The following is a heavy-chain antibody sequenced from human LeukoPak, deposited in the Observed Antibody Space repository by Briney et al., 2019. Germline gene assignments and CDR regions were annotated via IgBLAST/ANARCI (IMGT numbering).Heavy chain of an antibody. V-gene: IGHV3-23*01. CDR1: GFTFSSYA. J-gene: IGHJ4*02. D-gene: IGHD3-22*01. Sequence: GGSLRLSCAASGFTFSSYAMSWVRQAPGKGLEWVSAISGSGGSTYYADSVKGRFTISRDNSKNTLYLQMNSLRAEDTAVYYCAKDLPLPPRGYYYAFDYWGQGTLVTVSS. CDR2: ISGSGGST. CDR3: AKDLPLPPRGYYYAFDY.